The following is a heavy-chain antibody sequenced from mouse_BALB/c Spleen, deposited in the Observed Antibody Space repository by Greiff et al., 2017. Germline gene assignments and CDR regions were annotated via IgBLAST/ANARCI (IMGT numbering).Heavy chain of an antibody. D-gene: IGHD2-3*01. CDR2: ISSGGIT. CDR3: ASDGYYGFAY. CDR1: GFTFSSYA. V-gene: IGHV5-6-5*01. Sequence: DVKLVESGGGLVKPGGSLKLSCAASGFTFSSYAMSWVRQTPEKRLEWVASISSGGITYYPDSVKGRFTISRDNARNILYLQMSSLRSEDTAMYYCASDGYYGFAYWGQGTLVTVSA. J-gene: IGHJ3*01.